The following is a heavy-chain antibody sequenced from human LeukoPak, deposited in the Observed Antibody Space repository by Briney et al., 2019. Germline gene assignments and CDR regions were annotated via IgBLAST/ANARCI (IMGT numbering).Heavy chain of an antibody. D-gene: IGHD3-10*01. CDR1: GFTFSSYE. V-gene: IGHV3-48*03. CDR3: ARELNYYGSGPRGGMDV. Sequence: PGGSLRLSCAASGFTFSSYEMNWVRQAPGKGLEWVSYISSSGSTIYYADSVKGRFTISRDNAKNSLYLQMNSLRAEDTAVYYCARELNYYGSGPRGGMDVWGKGTTVTVSS. CDR2: ISSSGSTI. J-gene: IGHJ6*04.